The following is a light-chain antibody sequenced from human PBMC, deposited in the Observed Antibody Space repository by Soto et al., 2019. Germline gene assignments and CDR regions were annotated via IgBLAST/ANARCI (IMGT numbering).Light chain of an antibody. J-gene: IGLJ2*01. CDR2: GTT. CDR1: TGAVTSGYF. V-gene: IGLV7-43*01. Sequence: QAVVTQEPSLTVSPGGTVTLTCASSTGAVTSGYFPSWFQQKPGQAPRAPIYGTTNRHSWTPARFSGSLLGGKAALTLSGVQPEDDAEYYCLLYYGGAYVVFGGGTKLTVL. CDR3: LLYYGGAYVV.